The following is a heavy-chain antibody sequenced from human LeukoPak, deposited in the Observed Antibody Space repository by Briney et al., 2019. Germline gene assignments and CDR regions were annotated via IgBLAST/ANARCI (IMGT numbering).Heavy chain of an antibody. J-gene: IGHJ4*02. CDR2: MFPSGGEV. V-gene: IGHV3-23*01. CDR3: AKEYYYGTY. CDR1: GYPFSSFA. Sequence: GGSLSLSCAASGYPFSSFAVIWVPRPTGRGLEWVSSMFPSGGEVHYADSGRGRFNISRDNAKNTLYLQMNSLRAEDTAVYYCAKEYYYGTYWGQGTLVTVSS. D-gene: IGHD3-10*01.